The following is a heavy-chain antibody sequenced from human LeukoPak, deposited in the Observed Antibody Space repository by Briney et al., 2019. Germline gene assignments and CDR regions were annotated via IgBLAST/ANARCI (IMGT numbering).Heavy chain of an antibody. CDR3: AREEANTRIHFDY. D-gene: IGHD3-22*01. V-gene: IGHV1-2*02. J-gene: IGHJ4*02. CDR1: GYTVTGYY. CDR2: INPNTDYT. Sequence: ASVKLSCKASGYTVTGYYIHWVRQAPEQGFEWMGYINPNTDYTDYEQNLQDRVTMTRDTSISTAFMELSSLRSDDTAVYYCAREEANTRIHFDYWGQGTLVTV.